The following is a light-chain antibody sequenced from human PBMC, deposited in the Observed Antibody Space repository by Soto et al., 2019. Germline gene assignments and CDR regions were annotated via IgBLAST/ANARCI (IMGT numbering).Light chain of an antibody. CDR2: SAS. V-gene: IGKV1-5*01. CDR1: QSISSW. CDR3: QQLNSYPQT. Sequence: MTTSPDTLSVSPGERAALSCLSSQSISSWLAWYQQKPGKPPKLLVYSASTLQSGVPSRFSGSGSGPDFTLTISSLQPEDSATYFCQQLNSYPQTFGQGTRLEIK. J-gene: IGKJ5*01.